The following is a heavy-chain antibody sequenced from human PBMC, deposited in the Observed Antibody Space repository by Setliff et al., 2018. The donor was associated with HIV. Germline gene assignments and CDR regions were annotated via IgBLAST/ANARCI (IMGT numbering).Heavy chain of an antibody. CDR1: GASISSHNYY. Sequence: SETLSLTCTVSGASISSHNYYWGWIRQSPGKGLEWIGSIFYSGNTYYKPSLKSRVTISVDTSKNQFSLKLSSVTAADTAVYYCARPQYPGYYFDYWGQGTLVTVSS. V-gene: IGHV4-39*01. CDR2: IFYSGNT. CDR3: ARPQYPGYYFDY. J-gene: IGHJ4*02. D-gene: IGHD2-2*01.